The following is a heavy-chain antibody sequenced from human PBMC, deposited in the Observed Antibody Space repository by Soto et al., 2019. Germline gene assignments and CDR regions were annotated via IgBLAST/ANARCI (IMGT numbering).Heavy chain of an antibody. V-gene: IGHV4-30-4*01. CDR1: GGSISSGDYS. D-gene: IGHD2-15*01. Sequence: SETLSLTCTVSGGSISSGDYSWSWVRQSPGKGLEWIGHIYNSGITYYNPSLKSRVVISIDTSRNQFSLRLNSLTAADRAVYYCARNALLYYFDYWGPGTLVTVSS. J-gene: IGHJ4*02. CDR3: ARNALLYYFDY. CDR2: IYNSGIT.